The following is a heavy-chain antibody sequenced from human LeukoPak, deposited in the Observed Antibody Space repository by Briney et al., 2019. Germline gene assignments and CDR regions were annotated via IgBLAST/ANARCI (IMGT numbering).Heavy chain of an antibody. D-gene: IGHD3-22*01. CDR2: INHSGST. CDR1: GGSISSGDYY. Sequence: SQTLSLTCTVSGGSISSGDYYWSWVRQPPGEGLEWIGEINHSGSTNYNPSLKSRVTISVDTSKNQFSLKLSSVTAADTAVYYCARNYYYDSSGYYLFDYWGQGTLVTVSS. V-gene: IGHV4-30-4*08. J-gene: IGHJ4*02. CDR3: ARNYYYDSSGYYLFDY.